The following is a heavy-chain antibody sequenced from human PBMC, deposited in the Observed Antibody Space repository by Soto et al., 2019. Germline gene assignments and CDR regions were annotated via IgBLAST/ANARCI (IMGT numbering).Heavy chain of an antibody. CDR2: IYYSGGT. CDR3: ARRSARPHNWFDP. J-gene: IGHJ5*02. Sequence: SETLSLTCTVSGGSMSPFFWSWIPALPGKGLEWIGYIYYSGGTNYNPSLKSRLTISVDSSKNQFSLKLSSVTAAYTAVYYCARRSARPHNWFDPWGQGTLVTVSS. CDR1: GGSMSPFF. D-gene: IGHD6-6*01. V-gene: IGHV4-59*08.